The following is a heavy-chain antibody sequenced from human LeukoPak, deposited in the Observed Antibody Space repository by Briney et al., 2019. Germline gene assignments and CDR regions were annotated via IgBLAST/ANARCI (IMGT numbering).Heavy chain of an antibody. J-gene: IGHJ4*02. Sequence: GASVKVSCKASGYTFTGYYMHWVRQAPGHGLGWMGRMNPNSGGTNCAQKFQGRVTMTRDTSISTAYMELSRLRSDDTAVYYCATSIVVVPGWSLGYWGQGTLVTVSS. CDR1: GYTFTGYY. CDR3: ATSIVVVPGWSLGY. CDR2: MNPNSGGT. D-gene: IGHD2-2*01. V-gene: IGHV1-2*06.